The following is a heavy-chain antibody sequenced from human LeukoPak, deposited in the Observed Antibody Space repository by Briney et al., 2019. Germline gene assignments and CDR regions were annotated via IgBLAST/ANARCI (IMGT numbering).Heavy chain of an antibody. Sequence: GGSLRLSCAASGFTFSDYYMDWVRQAPGKGLEWVANIKYDGSEKYYVDSVRGRFTISRDNAKNSLYLQMDSLTPEDTAVYFCAKDCSGGSCYDYWGQGTLVTVSS. J-gene: IGHJ4*02. D-gene: IGHD2-15*01. V-gene: IGHV3-7*04. CDR3: AKDCSGGSCYDY. CDR2: IKYDGSEK. CDR1: GFTFSDYY.